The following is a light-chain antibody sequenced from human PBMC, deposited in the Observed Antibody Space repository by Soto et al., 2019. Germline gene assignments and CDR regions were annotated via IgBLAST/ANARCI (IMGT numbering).Light chain of an antibody. CDR3: QQYDSYSPLT. V-gene: IGKV1-5*01. Sequence: DMQMTQSPSTLSASVGDRVTITCRASQSISKWLAWYQQKPGTAPKLLIYDASNLESGVPSRFSGSGSGTEFTLTIRSLQPDDFATYYCQQYDSYSPLTFGGGTKVDIK. J-gene: IGKJ4*01. CDR1: QSISKW. CDR2: DAS.